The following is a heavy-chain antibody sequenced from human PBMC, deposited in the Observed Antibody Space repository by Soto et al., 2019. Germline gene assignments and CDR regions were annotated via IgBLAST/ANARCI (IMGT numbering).Heavy chain of an antibody. Sequence: QPGGSLRLSCAASGFNFSTYGMHWVRQAPGKGLEWVAVISYDGSYKYYADSVKGRFTISRDNSKNTLYVQMNTLRAEDTAVYYCAKDRSIAARRDFDYWGQGTLVTVSS. J-gene: IGHJ4*02. CDR2: ISYDGSYK. CDR1: GFNFSTYG. V-gene: IGHV3-30*18. D-gene: IGHD6-6*01. CDR3: AKDRSIAARRDFDY.